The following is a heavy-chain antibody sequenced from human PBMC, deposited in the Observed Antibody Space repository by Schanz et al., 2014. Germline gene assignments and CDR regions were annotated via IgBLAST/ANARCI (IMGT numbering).Heavy chain of an antibody. Sequence: QGQLVESGGGVVQPGRSLRLSCAASGFTFSSYAMHWVRQAPGKGLEWVAVMSYDGRSKDYADSVKGRFTISRDNSKNTMFLQMNSLRGEDTAVYYCASADYTNCFDYWGQGTLVTVSS. CDR1: GFTFSSYA. CDR3: ASADYTNCFDY. CDR2: MSYDGRSK. V-gene: IGHV3-30*04. J-gene: IGHJ4*02. D-gene: IGHD4-4*01.